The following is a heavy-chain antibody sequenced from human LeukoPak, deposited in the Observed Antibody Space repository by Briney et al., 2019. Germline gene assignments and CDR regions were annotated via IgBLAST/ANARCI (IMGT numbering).Heavy chain of an antibody. V-gene: IGHV4-4*07. CDR3: ARENDYGDYVDY. J-gene: IGHJ4*02. D-gene: IGHD4-17*01. CDR1: GGSISSYY. Sequence: SETLSLTCTVSGGSISSYYYSWIRQPAGKGLEWIGRMYTSGSSNYNPSLKSRLTMSVDTSKNQFPLKLSSVTAADTAVYCCARENDYGDYVDYWGQGTLVTVSS. CDR2: MYTSGSS.